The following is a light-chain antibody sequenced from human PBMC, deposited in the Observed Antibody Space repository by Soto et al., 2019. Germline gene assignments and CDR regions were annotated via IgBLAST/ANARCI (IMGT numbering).Light chain of an antibody. CDR3: SSYASTNAQL. V-gene: IGLV2-14*03. J-gene: IGLJ2*01. CDR1: SSDIGRYNY. CDR2: DVS. Sequence: QSVLTQPASVSGTLGQSITVSCIGTSSDIGRYNYVSWYQQHPGRAPKLIIRDVSSRPSGVPTRFSGSKSGSSASLTISGLQVEDEAYYFCSSYASTNAQLFGGGTKLTVL.